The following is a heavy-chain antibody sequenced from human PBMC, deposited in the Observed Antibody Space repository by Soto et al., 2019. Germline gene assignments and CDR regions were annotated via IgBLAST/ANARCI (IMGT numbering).Heavy chain of an antibody. CDR3: AREGDSSSFDY. CDR2: INAGNGNT. D-gene: IGHD6-6*01. J-gene: IGHJ4*02. V-gene: IGHV1-3*01. Sequence: QALGQRFGWMGWINAGNGNTKYSQKFQGRVTITRDTSASTAYMGLSSLRSEDTAVYYCAREGDSSSFDYWGQGTLVTVSS.